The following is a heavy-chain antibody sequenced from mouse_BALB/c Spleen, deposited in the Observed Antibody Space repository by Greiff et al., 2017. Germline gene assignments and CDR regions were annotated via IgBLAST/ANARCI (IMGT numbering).Heavy chain of an antibody. CDR2: IYPGDGDT. CDR3: ARGMGGYYVNFDV. D-gene: IGHD2-3*01. V-gene: IGHV1-80*01. CDR1: GYAFSSYW. Sequence: QVQLQQSGAELVRPGSSVKISCKASGYAFSSYWMNWVKQRPGQGLEWIGQIYPGDGDTNYNGKFKGKATLTADKSSSTAYMQLSSLTSEDSAVYFCARGMGGYYVNFDVWGAGTTVTVSS. J-gene: IGHJ1*01.